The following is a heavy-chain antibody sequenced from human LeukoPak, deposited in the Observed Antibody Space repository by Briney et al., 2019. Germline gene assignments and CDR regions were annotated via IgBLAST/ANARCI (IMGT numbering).Heavy chain of an antibody. CDR2: INHSGST. Sequence: SETLSLTCAVYGGSFSGCYWSWIRQPPGKGLEWIGEINHSGSTNYNPSLKSRVTISVDTSKNQFSLKLSSVTAADTAVYYCARCSAIQLWFYYWGQGTLVTVSS. V-gene: IGHV4-34*01. J-gene: IGHJ4*02. CDR1: GGSFSGCY. CDR3: ARCSAIQLWFYY. D-gene: IGHD5-18*01.